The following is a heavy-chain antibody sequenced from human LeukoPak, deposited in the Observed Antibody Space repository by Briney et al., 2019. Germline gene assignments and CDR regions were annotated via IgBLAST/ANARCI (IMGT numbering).Heavy chain of an antibody. J-gene: IGHJ4*02. V-gene: IGHV3-9*01. CDR1: GFTFDGYA. D-gene: IGHD1-26*01. CDR2: ISWNSGSI. Sequence: GGSLRLSCAASGFTFDGYAMHWVRQAPGKGLEWVSGISWNSGSIDYAVSVKGRFTISRDNAKNSLSLQMNSLRPEDTAFYYCAKGTGRYWTFFDYWGQGTLVTVSS. CDR3: AKGTGRYWTFFDY.